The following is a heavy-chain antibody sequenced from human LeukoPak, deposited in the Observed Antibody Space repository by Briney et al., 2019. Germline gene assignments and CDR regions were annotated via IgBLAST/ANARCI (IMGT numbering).Heavy chain of an antibody. Sequence: PSQTLSLTCTVSGGSIGSGSYYWSWIRQPAGKGLEWIGRIYTSGSTNYNPCLKSRVTISVDTSKNQFSLNLSCVTAADTAVYYCARGTAMALPSLYYYYYMDVWGKGTTVTVSS. CDR1: GGSIGSGSYY. CDR2: IYTSGST. V-gene: IGHV4-61*02. D-gene: IGHD5-18*01. J-gene: IGHJ6*03. CDR3: ARGTAMALPSLYYYYYMDV.